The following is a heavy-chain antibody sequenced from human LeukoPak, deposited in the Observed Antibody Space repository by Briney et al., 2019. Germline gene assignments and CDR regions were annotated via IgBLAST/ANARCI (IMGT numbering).Heavy chain of an antibody. J-gene: IGHJ4*02. D-gene: IGHD3-22*01. CDR2: IGWDGGST. CDR3: AKPYYDSSGYYYFDY. V-gene: IGHV3-43D*04. Sequence: GGSLRLSCAASGFTFDDYAMHWVRQAPGKGLEWISLIGWDGGSTYYADSVKGRFTISRDNSKNSLYLQMNSLRAEDTALYYCAKPYYDSSGYYYFDYWGQGTLVTVSS. CDR1: GFTFDDYA.